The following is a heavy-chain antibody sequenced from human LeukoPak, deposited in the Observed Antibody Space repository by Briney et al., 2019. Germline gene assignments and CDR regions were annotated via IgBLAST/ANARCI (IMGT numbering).Heavy chain of an antibody. CDR1: GFTLRSYG. J-gene: IGHJ4*02. V-gene: IGHV3-30*18. CDR2: ISYDGSNK. Sequence: PGRSLRLSRAASGFTLRSYGTHGVRQAPGKGLEWVAVISYDGSNKYYADSVKGRFTISRDNSKNTLYLQMNSLRAEDTAVYYCAKGIPSDFWGQGTLVTVSS. CDR3: AKGIPSDF.